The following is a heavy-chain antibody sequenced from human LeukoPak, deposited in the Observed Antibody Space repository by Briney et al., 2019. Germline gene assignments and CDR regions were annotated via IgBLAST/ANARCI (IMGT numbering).Heavy chain of an antibody. CDR1: GYTFTSYG. CDR2: ISAYNGNT. CDR3: ARSGYCSGGSCFALDY. D-gene: IGHD2-15*01. J-gene: IGHJ4*02. V-gene: IGHV1-18*01. Sequence: ASVKVSCKASGYTFTSYGISWVRQAPGQGLEWMGWISAYNGNTNYAQKLQGRVTMTTDTSTSTAYMELGSLRSDDTAVYYCARSGYCSGGSCFALDYWGQGTLVTVSS.